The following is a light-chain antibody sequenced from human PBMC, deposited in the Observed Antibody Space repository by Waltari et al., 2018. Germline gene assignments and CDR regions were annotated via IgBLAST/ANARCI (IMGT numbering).Light chain of an antibody. V-gene: IGKV2-29*02. CDR1: QSVSRA. CDR3: MQGIHFPLT. J-gene: IGKJ4*01. Sequence: EIVLTQSPGSLSSSPGERVTLSCRASQSVSRALAWYLQKPGQSPQLLIYEVSSRFSRVPDRFSGSGSGTDFTLKISRVEAEDVGVYYCMQGIHFPLTFGGGTKVEIK. CDR2: EVS.